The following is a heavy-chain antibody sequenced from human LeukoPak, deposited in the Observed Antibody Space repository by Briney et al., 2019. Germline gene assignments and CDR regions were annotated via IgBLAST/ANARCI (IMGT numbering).Heavy chain of an antibody. CDR1: GYTFTDYY. CDR3: ARIVYKESLTYYYGMDV. CDR2: INPNSGDT. J-gene: IGHJ6*02. D-gene: IGHD2-15*01. V-gene: IGHV1-2*06. Sequence: GASVKVSCKTSGYTFTDYYIHWVRQAPGQGREWMGRINPNSGDTNYPQKFQGRVTMTRGTSISTAYMELSRLTADDTAVYYCARIVYKESLTYYYGMDVWGQGTTVTVSS.